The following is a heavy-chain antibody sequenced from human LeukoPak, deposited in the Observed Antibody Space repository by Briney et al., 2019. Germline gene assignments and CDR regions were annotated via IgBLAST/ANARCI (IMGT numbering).Heavy chain of an antibody. J-gene: IGHJ4*02. D-gene: IGHD3-3*01. CDR2: ISAYNGNT. CDR1: GYTFTSYG. V-gene: IGHV1-18*01. CDR3: ARLTFGVVTPDDY. Sequence: RASVKVSCXASGYTFTSYGISWVRQAPGQGLEWMGWISAYNGNTNYAQKLQGRITMTTDTSTSTAYLELRSLRSDDTAVYYCARLTFGVVTPDDYWGQGTLVTVSS.